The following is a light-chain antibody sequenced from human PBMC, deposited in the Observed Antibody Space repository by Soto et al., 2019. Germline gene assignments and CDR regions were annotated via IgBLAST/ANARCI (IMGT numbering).Light chain of an antibody. Sequence: QSALTHPPSVSGAPGQRVTICWTGSSSNIGAGYDVHWYQQLPGTAPKLLIYGNSNRPSGVPDRFSGSKSGTSASLAITGLQAEDEADYYCQSYDSSLSGYVFGTGTKVTVL. CDR2: GNS. CDR3: QSYDSSLSGYV. J-gene: IGLJ1*01. V-gene: IGLV1-40*01. CDR1: SSNIGAGYD.